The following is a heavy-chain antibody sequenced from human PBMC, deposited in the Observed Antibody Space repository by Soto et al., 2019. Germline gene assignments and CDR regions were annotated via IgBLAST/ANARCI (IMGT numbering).Heavy chain of an antibody. Sequence: LRLSCAASGFTFSSYGMHWVRQAPGKGLEWVAVISYDGSNKYYADSVKGRFTISRDNSKNTLYLQMNSLRAEDTAVYYCAKDVDYYDSSGYYGMDVWGQGTTVTVSS. V-gene: IGHV3-30*18. D-gene: IGHD3-22*01. CDR1: GFTFSSYG. CDR2: ISYDGSNK. J-gene: IGHJ6*02. CDR3: AKDVDYYDSSGYYGMDV.